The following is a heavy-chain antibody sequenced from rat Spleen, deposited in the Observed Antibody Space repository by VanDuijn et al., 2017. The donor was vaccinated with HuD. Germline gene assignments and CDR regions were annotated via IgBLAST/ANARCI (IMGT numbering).Heavy chain of an antibody. CDR1: GFTFSSYW. Sequence: EVQLVETGGGLVQPGRSLKLSCVASGFTFSSYWMYWIRQAPGKGLEWVSSINNYCGSTYYPDSVKGRFTISRDNAENTVYLQMNSLRSEDTETYYCAKRYPGIITPFDYWGQGVMVTVSS. D-gene: IGHD1-4*01. J-gene: IGHJ2*01. CDR3: AKRYPGIITPFDY. CDR2: INNYCGST. V-gene: IGHV5-58*01.